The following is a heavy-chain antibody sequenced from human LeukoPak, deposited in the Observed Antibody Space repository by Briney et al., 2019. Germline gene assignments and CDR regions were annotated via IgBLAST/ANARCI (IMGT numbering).Heavy chain of an antibody. CDR1: GGSISSSSYC. D-gene: IGHD3-10*01. Sequence: PSETLSLTCTVSGGSISSSSYCWGWIRQPPGKGLEWIGSICYSYSGTTYYNPSLKSRLTISVDTSESQFSLKLSSVAAADTAIYYCVRDVPSGQFDYWGPGTLVTVSS. CDR2: ICYSYSGTT. CDR3: VRDVPSGQFDY. V-gene: IGHV4-39*07. J-gene: IGHJ4*02.